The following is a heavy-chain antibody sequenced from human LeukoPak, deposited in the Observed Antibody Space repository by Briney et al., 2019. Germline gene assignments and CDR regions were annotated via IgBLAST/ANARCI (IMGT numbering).Heavy chain of an antibody. D-gene: IGHD3-9*01. Sequence: SETLSLTCTVSGASISSSYWSWLRQPPGKGLEWIGNVYYSGKINYNSSLESRVTLSVDTSKNQFSLKLTSVTAADTAVYFCARARELAFMAYYFDYWGQGTLATVSS. CDR3: ARARELAFMAYYFDY. V-gene: IGHV4-59*01. CDR1: GASISSSY. CDR2: VYYSGKI. J-gene: IGHJ4*02.